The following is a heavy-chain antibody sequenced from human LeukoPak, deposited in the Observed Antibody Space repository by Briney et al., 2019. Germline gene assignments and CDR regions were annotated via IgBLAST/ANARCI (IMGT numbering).Heavy chain of an antibody. J-gene: IGHJ4*02. CDR2: ISYDGSNK. V-gene: IGHV3-30-3*01. CDR3: ARDFTGYDAVDY. CDR1: GFTFSSYA. D-gene: IGHD2-2*03. Sequence: GRSLRLSCAASGFTFSSYAVHWVRQAPGKGLEWVAVISYDGSNKYYADSVKGRFTISRDNSRNTLYLQMNSLSTEDTAVYYCARDFTGYDAVDYWGQGTLVTVSS.